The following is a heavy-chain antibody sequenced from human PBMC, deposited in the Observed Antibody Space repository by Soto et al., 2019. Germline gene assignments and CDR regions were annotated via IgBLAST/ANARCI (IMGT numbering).Heavy chain of an antibody. Sequence: EVQLVESGGGLVLPGGSLRLSCAASGFTFSRYWMHWVRQAPGKGLVWVSRISSYGSDTHYADSVKGRFTISRENAKNTLYLQMNSLRAEDTAVYYCASNYAYAEGYYWYGIDVWGQGTTVTVSS. V-gene: IGHV3-74*01. CDR1: GFTFSRYW. CDR2: ISSYGSDT. D-gene: IGHD3-16*01. J-gene: IGHJ6*02. CDR3: ASNYAYAEGYYWYGIDV.